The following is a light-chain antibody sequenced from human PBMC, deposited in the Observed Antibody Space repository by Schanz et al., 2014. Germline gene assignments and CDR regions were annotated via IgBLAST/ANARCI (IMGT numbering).Light chain of an antibody. Sequence: DIVMTQSPDSLAVSLGERATINCKSSQSVLSRSNSKYYLAWYQQKPGQPPKLLFSWASTRESGVPDRFSGSGSGTHFTLTINSLQAEDVAVYYCQQYYDTPYTFGQGTRLEIK. CDR3: QQYYDTPYT. CDR2: WAS. CDR1: QSVLSRSNSKYY. V-gene: IGKV4-1*01. J-gene: IGKJ2*01.